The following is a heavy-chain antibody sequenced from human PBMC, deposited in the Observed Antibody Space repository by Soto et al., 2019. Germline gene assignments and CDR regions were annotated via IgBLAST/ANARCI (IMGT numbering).Heavy chain of an antibody. D-gene: IGHD5-12*01. Sequence: DVQLVESGGGLIQPGGSLRLSCVASGLTVSGKKYMAWVRQAPGKGPEWVSGVYDLDGTYYADSVRGRFTTSIDSSRTTVKLQMRDLRPEETALYVCATWHLREQAYDIWGQGTMVTV. CDR3: ATWHLREQAYDI. J-gene: IGHJ3*02. CDR1: GLTVSGKKY. CDR2: VYDLDGT. V-gene: IGHV3-53*01.